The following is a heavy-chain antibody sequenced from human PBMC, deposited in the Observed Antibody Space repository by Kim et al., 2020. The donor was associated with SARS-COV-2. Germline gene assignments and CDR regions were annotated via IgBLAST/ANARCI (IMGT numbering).Heavy chain of an antibody. V-gene: IGHV3-74*01. CDR3: ARDTYNWNYVIDP. CDR2: INSDGSST. Sequence: GGSLRLSCAASGFTFSSYWMLWVRQAPGKGLAWVSRINSDGSSTSYADSVKGRFTLSRDNAKNTLYLQMNSLRAEDTAVYYCARDTYNWNYVIDPWGQGTVVPVSS. J-gene: IGHJ5*02. CDR1: GFTFSSYW. D-gene: IGHD1-7*01.